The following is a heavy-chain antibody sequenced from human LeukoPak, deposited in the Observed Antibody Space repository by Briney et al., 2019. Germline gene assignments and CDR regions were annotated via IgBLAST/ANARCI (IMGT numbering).Heavy chain of an antibody. V-gene: IGHV4-59*08. J-gene: IGHJ4*02. CDR3: ARHDTWQRLTGIDY. D-gene: IGHD6-19*01. CDR1: GGSISSYY. Sequence: PSETLSLTCTVSGGSISSYYWIWIREPPGKGLEGSGYIYYSGSTNYNPSLKSRVTISVDTSKNQFSLKLSSVTAADTAVHYCARHDTWQRLTGIDYWGQGTPLTVSS. CDR2: IYYSGST.